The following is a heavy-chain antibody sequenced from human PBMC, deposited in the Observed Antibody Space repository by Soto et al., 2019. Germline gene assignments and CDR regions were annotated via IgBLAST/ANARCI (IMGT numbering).Heavy chain of an antibody. CDR1: GFTFSSYS. CDR2: ISSSSSYI. D-gene: IGHD1-26*01. CDR3: ARVYEWEPSDLAYYFDY. V-gene: IGHV3-21*01. J-gene: IGHJ4*02. Sequence: PGGSLRLSCAASGFTFSSYSMNWVRQAPGKGLEWVSSISSSSSYIYYADSVKGRFTISRDNAKNSLYLQMNSLRAEDTAVYYCARVYEWEPSDLAYYFDYWGQGTLVTVSS.